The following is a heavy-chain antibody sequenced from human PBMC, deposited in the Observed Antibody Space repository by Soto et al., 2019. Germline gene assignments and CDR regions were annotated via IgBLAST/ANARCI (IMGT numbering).Heavy chain of an antibody. CDR3: ARDQNTAMAPRLFDY. CDR2: ISAYNGNT. CDR1: GYTFTSYG. D-gene: IGHD5-18*01. J-gene: IGHJ4*02. V-gene: IGHV1-18*01. Sequence: VKVSCKASGYTFTSYGISWVRQAPGQGLEWMAWISAYNGNTNYAQKLQGRVTMTTDTSTSTAYMELRSLRSDDTAVYYCARDQNTAMAPRLFDYWGQGTLVTVSS.